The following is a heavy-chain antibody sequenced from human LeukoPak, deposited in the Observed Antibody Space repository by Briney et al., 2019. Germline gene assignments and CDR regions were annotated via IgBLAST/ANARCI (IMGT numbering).Heavy chain of an antibody. CDR3: ARDRCHWGSCVWGGFDI. CDR1: GYMFNTYG. D-gene: IGHD7-27*01. Sequence: ASLKVSCKASGYMFNTYGISWVRQAPGQGLEWMGWISAYNSNTDYAQKFQGRVTLTSGTSTTTVYMELRSLRSDDTAVYYCARDRCHWGSCVWGGFDIWGQGTMVTVSS. CDR2: ISAYNSNT. V-gene: IGHV1-18*01. J-gene: IGHJ3*02.